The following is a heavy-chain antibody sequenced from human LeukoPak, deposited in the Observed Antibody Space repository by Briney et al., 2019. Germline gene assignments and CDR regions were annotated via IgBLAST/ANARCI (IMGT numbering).Heavy chain of an antibody. CDR1: GFTFSSYW. D-gene: IGHD5-24*01. J-gene: IGHJ4*02. V-gene: IGHV3-7*03. CDR3: ARAAGKRWLQLIDY. CDR2: IRQDGSVQ. Sequence: GGSLRLSCAASGFTFSSYWMSWVRQAPGKGLEWVANIRQDGSVQNYVDSVKGRFTISRDNAKNSLYLQMNSLRAEDTALYYCARAAGKRWLQLIDYWGQGTLVTVSS.